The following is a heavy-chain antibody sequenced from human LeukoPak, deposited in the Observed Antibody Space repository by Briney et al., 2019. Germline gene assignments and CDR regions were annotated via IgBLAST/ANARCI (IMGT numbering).Heavy chain of an antibody. CDR1: GYTFTGYY. D-gene: IGHD1-26*01. V-gene: IGHV1-2*02. CDR3: ARVAVGATYNWFDP. CDR2: INPNSGGT. Sequence: ASVKVSRKASGYTFTGYYMHWVRQAPGQGLEWMGWINPNSGGTNYAQKFQGRVPMTRDTSISTAYMELSRLRSDDTAVYYCARVAVGATYNWFDPWGQGTLVTVSS. J-gene: IGHJ5*02.